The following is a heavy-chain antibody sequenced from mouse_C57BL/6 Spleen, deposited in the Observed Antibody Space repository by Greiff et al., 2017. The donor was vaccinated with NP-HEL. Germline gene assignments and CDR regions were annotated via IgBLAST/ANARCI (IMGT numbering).Heavy chain of an antibody. D-gene: IGHD1-1*01. CDR1: GYTFTDYY. J-gene: IGHJ4*01. CDR2: INPNNGGT. CDR3: ARWTTTVDYAMDY. Sequence: EVQLQQSGPELVKPGASVKISCKASGYTFTDYYMNWVKQSHGKSLEWIGDINPNNGGTSYNQKFKGKATLTVDKSSSTAYMELRSLTSEDSAVYYCARWTTTVDYAMDYWGQGTSVTVSS. V-gene: IGHV1-26*01.